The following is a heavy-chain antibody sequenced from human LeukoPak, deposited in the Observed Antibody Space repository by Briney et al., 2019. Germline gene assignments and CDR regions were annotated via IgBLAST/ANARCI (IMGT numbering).Heavy chain of an antibody. J-gene: IGHJ4*02. CDR2: ISSRSTYI. V-gene: IGHV3-21*04. CDR3: AKAHSSSWGADYYFDY. D-gene: IGHD6-13*01. CDR1: GFTFSTYN. Sequence: GGSLRLSCAASGFTFSTYNMNWVRQAPGKGLDRVSSISSRSTYIYYADSVKGRFTISRDNSKNTLYLQMNSLRAEDRAVYYCAKAHSSSWGADYYFDYWGQGTLVTVSS.